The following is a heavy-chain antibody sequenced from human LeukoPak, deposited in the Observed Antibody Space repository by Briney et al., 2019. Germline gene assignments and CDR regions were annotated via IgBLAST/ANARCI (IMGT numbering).Heavy chain of an antibody. D-gene: IGHD5-12*01. J-gene: IGHJ6*03. CDR3: ARAPIPGLGYYYNYMDV. Sequence: GASVKVSCKASGYTFTSYYIHWLRQAPGQGLEWMGLIIPSVTYTTFAQKFQGRVTTTKDMSTSTAYLELSSLRSEDTAVYYCARAPIPGLGYYYNYMDVWGKGTTVTVSS. V-gene: IGHV1-46*01. CDR1: GYTFTSYY. CDR2: IIPSVTYT.